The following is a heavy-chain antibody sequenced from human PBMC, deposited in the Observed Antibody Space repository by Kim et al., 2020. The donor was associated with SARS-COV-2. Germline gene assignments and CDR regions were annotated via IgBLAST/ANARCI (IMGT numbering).Heavy chain of an antibody. CDR1: GYTFTSYA. J-gene: IGHJ5*02. CDR3: ARRRPYCSSTSCPEGGWFDP. V-gene: IGHV1-3*01. D-gene: IGHD2-2*01. CDR2: INAGNGNT. Sequence: ASVKVSCKASGYTFTSYAMHWVRQAPGQRLEWMGWINAGNGNTKYSQKFQGRVTITRDTSASTAYMELSSLRSEDTAVYYCARRRPYCSSTSCPEGGWFDPWGQGTLVTVSS.